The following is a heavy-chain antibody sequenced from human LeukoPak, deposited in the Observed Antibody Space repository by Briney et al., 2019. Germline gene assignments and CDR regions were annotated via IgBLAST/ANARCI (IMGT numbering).Heavy chain of an antibody. Sequence: SETLSLTCTVSGGSISSGGYYWSWIRQPPGKGLEWIGYIYHSGSTYYNPSLKSRVTISVDRSKNQFSLKLSSVTAADTAVYYCARVRTIFGVVIHSFDYWGQGTLVTVSS. CDR2: IYHSGST. V-gene: IGHV4-30-2*01. D-gene: IGHD3-3*01. CDR3: ARVRTIFGVVIHSFDY. J-gene: IGHJ4*02. CDR1: GGSISSGGYY.